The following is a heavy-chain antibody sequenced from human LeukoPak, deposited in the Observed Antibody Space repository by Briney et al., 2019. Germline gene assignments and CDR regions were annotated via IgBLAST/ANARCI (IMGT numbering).Heavy chain of an antibody. J-gene: IGHJ5*02. D-gene: IGHD3-3*01. V-gene: IGHV3-30*04. CDR2: ISYDGSNK. CDR1: GFTFSSYA. CDR3: ARDQVLEWTNWFDP. Sequence: GGSLRLSCAASGFTFSSYAMHWVRQAPGKGLEWVAVISYDGSNKYYADSVKGRFTISRDNSKNTLYLQMNSLRAEDTAVYYCARDQVLEWTNWFDPWDQGALVTVSS.